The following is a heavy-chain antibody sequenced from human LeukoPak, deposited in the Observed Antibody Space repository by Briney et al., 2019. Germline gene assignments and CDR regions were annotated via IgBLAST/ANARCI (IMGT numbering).Heavy chain of an antibody. Sequence: KASETLSLTCTVSGGSIDSNSWTWIRQPPGKGLEWIGYIYYSGTTNYNPSLKSRVTMSVDMSKNQFSLKLSSVTAADTAVYYCARDRTNSYGDAFDIWGQGTMVTVSS. D-gene: IGHD5-18*01. J-gene: IGHJ3*02. CDR3: ARDRTNSYGDAFDI. CDR1: GGSIDSNS. CDR2: IYYSGTT. V-gene: IGHV4-59*01.